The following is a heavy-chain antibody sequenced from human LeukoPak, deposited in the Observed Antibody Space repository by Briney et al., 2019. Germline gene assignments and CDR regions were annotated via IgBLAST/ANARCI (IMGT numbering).Heavy chain of an antibody. J-gene: IGHJ6*02. D-gene: IGHD2-2*01. CDR3: ARDPQRCGSTSCDGYGMDV. CDR1: GGSISSHY. CDR2: IYYSGGT. V-gene: IGHV4-59*11. Sequence: SETLSLTCTVSGGSISSHYWSWIRQPPGKGLEWIGFIYYSGGTNYNPSLKSRVTISVDTSKNHFSLKLSSVTAADTAVYYCARDPQRCGSTSCDGYGMDVWGQGTTVTASS.